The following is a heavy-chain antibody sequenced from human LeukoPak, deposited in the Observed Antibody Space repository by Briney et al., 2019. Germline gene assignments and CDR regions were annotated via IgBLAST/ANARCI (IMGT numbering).Heavy chain of an antibody. Sequence: GASMKVSCKASGYTFTSYYMHWVRQAPGQGLEWMGIINPSGGSTSYAQKFQGRVTMTRDTSTSTVYMELSSLRSEDTAVYYCARVPPGYCSGGSCYLDAFDIWGQGTMVTVSS. D-gene: IGHD2-15*01. V-gene: IGHV1-46*01. CDR3: ARVPPGYCSGGSCYLDAFDI. CDR2: INPSGGST. CDR1: GYTFTSYY. J-gene: IGHJ3*02.